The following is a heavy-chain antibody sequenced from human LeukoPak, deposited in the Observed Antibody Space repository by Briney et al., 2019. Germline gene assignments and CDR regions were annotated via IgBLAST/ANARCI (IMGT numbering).Heavy chain of an antibody. V-gene: IGHV3-11*01. D-gene: IGHD4-17*01. CDR3: AKEIYGDSTGGRFQQ. J-gene: IGHJ1*01. CDR2: ISSSGSTI. CDR1: GFTFSDYY. Sequence: GGSLRLSCAASGFTFSDYYMSWIRQAPGKGLEWVSYISSSGSTIYYADSVRGRFTISRDTSKNMVFLQMNSLRAEDTAVYYCAKEIYGDSTGGRFQQWGQGTLVTVSS.